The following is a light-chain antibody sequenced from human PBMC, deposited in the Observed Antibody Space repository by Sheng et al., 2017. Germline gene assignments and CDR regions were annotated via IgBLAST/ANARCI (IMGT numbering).Light chain of an antibody. CDR1: QSISRS. CDR2: DAS. Sequence: EIVLTQSPATLSLSPGEGATLSCRASQSISRSLAWYQHKPGQAPRLLIYDASNRATGIPARFSGGGSGTDFTLTISSLEPEDFAFYYCQYRGSWPGTFGPGTKVDV. CDR3: QYRGSWPGT. J-gene: IGKJ3*01. V-gene: IGKV3-11*01.